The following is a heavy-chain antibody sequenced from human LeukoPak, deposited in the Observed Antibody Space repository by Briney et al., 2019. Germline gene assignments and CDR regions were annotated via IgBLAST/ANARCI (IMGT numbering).Heavy chain of an antibody. V-gene: IGHV4-38-2*01. D-gene: IGHD3-10*01. CDR2: IYHSGST. Sequence: SQTLSLTCAVSGYSISSGYYWGWIRQPPGKGLEWIGSIYHSGSTYYNPSLKSRVTISVDTSKNQFSLKLSSVAAADTAVYYCARTGVLLWFGELLYYFDYWGQGTLVTVSS. CDR3: ARTGVLLWFGELLYYFDY. CDR1: GYSISSGYY. J-gene: IGHJ4*02.